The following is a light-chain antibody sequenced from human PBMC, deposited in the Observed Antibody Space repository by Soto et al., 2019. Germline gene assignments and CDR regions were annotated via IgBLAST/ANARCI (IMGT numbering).Light chain of an antibody. Sequence: ESVLTQSPATLSLSPGERATLSCRASQSVSSYLAWYRQKPGQPPRLLIYDASNRATGIPARFSGSGSGTDFTLTISSLEPEDFAVYYCQQRSNWPPLTFGGGTKVDIK. J-gene: IGKJ4*01. CDR2: DAS. CDR1: QSVSSY. V-gene: IGKV3-11*01. CDR3: QQRSNWPPLT.